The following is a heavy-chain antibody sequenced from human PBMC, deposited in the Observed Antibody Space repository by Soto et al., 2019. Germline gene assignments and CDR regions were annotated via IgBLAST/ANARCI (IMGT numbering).Heavy chain of an antibody. D-gene: IGHD6-13*01. V-gene: IGHV1-69*13. Sequence: AAVQVSCKACGGTFSSYAIRWVRQAPGQGLEKMGGIIPIFGTANYAQKFQGRVTITADESTSTAYMELSSLRSEDTAVYYCARDPTIAAAGTGISALFVPGGQAILVALFS. CDR1: GGTFSSYA. CDR2: IIPIFGTA. CDR3: ARDPTIAAAGTGISALFVP. J-gene: IGHJ5*02.